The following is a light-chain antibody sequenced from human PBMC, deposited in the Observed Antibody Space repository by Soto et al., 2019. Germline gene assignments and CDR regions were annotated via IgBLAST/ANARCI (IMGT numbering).Light chain of an antibody. V-gene: IGKV1-33*01. J-gene: IGKJ5*01. CDR3: QQYENLPT. CDR2: DAS. Sequence: DIQMTQSPSTLSASVGDRVTIAFRASQSISSSLAWYQQKPGRAPKLLIYDASNLEAGVPSRFRGSGSGTDFTFTISRLQPEDIATYYCQQYENLPTFGQGTRLEIK. CDR1: QSISSS.